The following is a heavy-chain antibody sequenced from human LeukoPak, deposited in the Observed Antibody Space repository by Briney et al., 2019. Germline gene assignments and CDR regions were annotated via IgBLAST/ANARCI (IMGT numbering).Heavy chain of an antibody. J-gene: IGHJ4*02. CDR1: GFTVSSNY. V-gene: IGHV3-53*01. CDR3: ARGSRRGPAGYYDSSGYYYGGDFDY. D-gene: IGHD3-22*01. CDR2: IYSGGST. Sequence: GGSLRLSCAASGFTVSSNYMSWVRQAPGKGLEWVSVIYSGGSTYCADSVKGRFTISRDNSKNTLYLQMNSLRAEDTAVYYCARGSRRGPAGYYDSSGYYYGGDFDYWGQGTLVTVSS.